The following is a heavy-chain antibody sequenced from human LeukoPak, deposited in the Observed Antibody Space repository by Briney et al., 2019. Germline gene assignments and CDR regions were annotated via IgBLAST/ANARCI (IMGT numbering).Heavy chain of an antibody. CDR3: ASPLWFGQSRSSYYYYGMDV. CDR2: INAGNGNT. CDR1: GYTFTSYA. V-gene: IGHV1-3*01. J-gene: IGHJ6*02. D-gene: IGHD3-10*01. Sequence: ASVKVSCKASGYTFTSYAMHWVRQAPGQRLEWMGWINAGNGNTKYSQKFQGRVTITRDTSASTAYMELSSLRSEDTAVYYCASPLWFGQSRSSYYYYGMDVWGQGTTVTVSS.